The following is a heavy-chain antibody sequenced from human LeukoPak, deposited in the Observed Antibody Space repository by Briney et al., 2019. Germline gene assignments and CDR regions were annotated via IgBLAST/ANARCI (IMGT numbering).Heavy chain of an antibody. D-gene: IGHD2-21*01. CDR2: IYSGGST. J-gene: IGHJ5*02. Sequence: SGGSLRLSCAASGFTFDDYAMHWVRQAPGKGLEWVSVIYSGGSTYYADSVKGRFTISRDNSKNTLYLQMNNLRAEDTAVYYCARVRVFAKLSVVRPREVNCFDPWGQGTLVTVSS. CDR1: GFTFDDYA. V-gene: IGHV3-53*01. CDR3: ARVRVFAKLSVVRPREVNCFDP.